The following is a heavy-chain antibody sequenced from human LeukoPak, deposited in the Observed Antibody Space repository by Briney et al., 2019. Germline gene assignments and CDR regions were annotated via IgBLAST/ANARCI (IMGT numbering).Heavy chain of an antibody. V-gene: IGHV3-7*03. CDR1: GFTFSSYW. CDR3: AREHSSGWYENYYYHYGMDV. CDR2: IKQDGSEK. J-gene: IGHJ6*04. Sequence: GGSLRLSCAASGFTFSSYWMSWVRQAPGKGLEWVANIKQDGSEKYYVDSVKGRFTISRDNAKNSLYLQMNSLRAEDTAVYYCAREHSSGWYENYYYHYGMDVWGKGTTVTLSS. D-gene: IGHD6-19*01.